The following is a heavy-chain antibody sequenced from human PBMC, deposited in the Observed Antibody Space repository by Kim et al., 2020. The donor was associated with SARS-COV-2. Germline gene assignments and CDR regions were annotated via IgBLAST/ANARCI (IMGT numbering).Heavy chain of an antibody. D-gene: IGHD6-19*01. J-gene: IGHJ3*02. CDR2: IWYDGSNK. CDR1: GFTFSSYG. Sequence: LSLSCAASGFTFSSYGMHWVRQAPGKGLEWVAVIWYDGSNKYYADSVKGRFTISRDNSKNTLYLQMNSLRAEDTAVYYCAKEMAVAGGAFDIWGQGTMVTVSS. V-gene: IGHV3-33*06. CDR3: AKEMAVAGGAFDI.